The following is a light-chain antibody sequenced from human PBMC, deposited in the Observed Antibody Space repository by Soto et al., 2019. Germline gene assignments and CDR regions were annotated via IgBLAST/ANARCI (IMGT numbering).Light chain of an antibody. CDR1: QSVSSY. V-gene: IGKV3-11*01. CDR3: QQRSNWPPWT. J-gene: IGKJ1*01. Sequence: EIVLTQSPATLSFSPGERATLSCRARQSVSSYLAWYQQKPGQAPMLLIYDASNRATGIPARFSGSGSGTDFTLTISSLEPEDFAVYYCQQRSNWPPWTFGQGTKVEIK. CDR2: DAS.